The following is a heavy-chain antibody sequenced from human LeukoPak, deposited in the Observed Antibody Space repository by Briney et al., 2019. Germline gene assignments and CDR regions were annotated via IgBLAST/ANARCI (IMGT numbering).Heavy chain of an antibody. J-gene: IGHJ4*02. V-gene: IGHV3-30-3*01. CDR2: ISYDGSNK. Sequence: GGSLRLSCAASGFTFSSYAMHWVRQAPGKGLEWVAVISYDGSNKYYADSVKGRFTISRDNSKNTLYLQMNSLRAEDTAVYYCARDPKPLWFGELLPFPFDYWGQGTLVTVSS. D-gene: IGHD3-10*01. CDR3: ARDPKPLWFGELLPFPFDY. CDR1: GFTFSSYA.